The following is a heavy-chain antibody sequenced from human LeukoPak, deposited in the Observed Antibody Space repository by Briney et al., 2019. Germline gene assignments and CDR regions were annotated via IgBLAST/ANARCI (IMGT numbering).Heavy chain of an antibody. Sequence: GRSLRLSCAASGFTFDDYAMHWVRQAPGKGLEWVSGISWNSGSIGYADSVKGRFTISRDNAKNSLYLQMNSLRAEDTAVYYCARDQYSSSSGRLSYWGQGTLVTVSS. J-gene: IGHJ4*02. CDR1: GFTFDDYA. CDR2: ISWNSGSI. CDR3: ARDQYSSSSGRLSY. V-gene: IGHV3-9*01. D-gene: IGHD6-6*01.